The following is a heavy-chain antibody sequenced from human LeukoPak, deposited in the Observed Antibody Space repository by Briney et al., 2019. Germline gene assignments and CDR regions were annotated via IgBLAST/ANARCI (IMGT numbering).Heavy chain of an antibody. J-gene: IGHJ4*02. CDR1: GGSISSYY. V-gene: IGHV4-59*08. Sequence: SETLSLTCTVSGGSISSYYWSWIRQPPGKGLEWIGYIYYSGSTNYNPSHKSRVTISVDTSKNQFSLKLSSVTAADTAVYYCAIDSSGSYYFDYWGQGTLVTVSS. CDR2: IYYSGST. CDR3: AIDSSGSYYFDY. D-gene: IGHD6-19*01.